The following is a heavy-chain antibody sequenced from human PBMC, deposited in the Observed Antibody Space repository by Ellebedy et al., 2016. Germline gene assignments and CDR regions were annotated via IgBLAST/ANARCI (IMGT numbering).Heavy chain of an antibody. CDR3: TRAPTYDFVLDC. CDR2: IRSSSFDPIP. J-gene: IGHJ4*02. V-gene: IGHV3-49*03. CDR1: GFTFGDSG. Sequence: GGSLRLXCTGSGFTFGDSGVSWFRQAPGKGLEWVGFIRSSSFDPIPQYAASVRGRFTISRDDPKNIAYLQMNSLKIEDTAVYYCTRAPTYDFVLDCWGQGTLVIVSS. D-gene: IGHD3-3*01.